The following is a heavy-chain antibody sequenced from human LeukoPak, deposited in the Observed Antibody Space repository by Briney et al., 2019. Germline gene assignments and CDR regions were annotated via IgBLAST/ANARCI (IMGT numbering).Heavy chain of an antibody. CDR2: IIPNLGTT. V-gene: IGHV1-69*04. Sequence: SVKVSCKASGGTSNSHAISWVRQAPGQGLEWMGRIIPNLGTTNRAQNFQDRVTLTADKSTNTAYMELTSLTSDDTAVYYCATTNDGGSYQWGDFFDFWGQGTLVTVSS. CDR3: ATTNDGGSYQWGDFFDF. CDR1: GGTSNSHA. J-gene: IGHJ4*02. D-gene: IGHD3-16*02.